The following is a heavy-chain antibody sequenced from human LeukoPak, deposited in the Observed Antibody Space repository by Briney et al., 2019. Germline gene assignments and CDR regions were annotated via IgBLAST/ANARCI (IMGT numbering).Heavy chain of an antibody. V-gene: IGHV3-23*01. CDR2: ISASGGST. CDR3: AKAKGIYCSGGSCFLDY. J-gene: IGHJ4*02. CDR1: GFTVSNNY. D-gene: IGHD2-15*01. Sequence: GGSLRLSCAPSGFTVSNNYMSWVRQAPGKGLEWVSVISASGGSTYYADSVKGRFTISRDISKNTLSLQMNSLRAEDTAVYYCAKAKGIYCSGGSCFLDYWGQGTLVTVSS.